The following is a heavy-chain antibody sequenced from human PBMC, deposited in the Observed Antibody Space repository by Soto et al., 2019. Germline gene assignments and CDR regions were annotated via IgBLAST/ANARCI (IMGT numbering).Heavy chain of an antibody. CDR3: ATINDSSGYSVPY. J-gene: IGHJ4*02. CDR2: IIPIFGTA. Sequence: KVSCKASGGTFSGYAISWVRQAPGQGLEWMGGIIPIFGTANYAQKFQGRVTITADKSTSTAYMELSSLRSEDTAVYYCATINDSSGYSVPYWGQGTLVTVSS. D-gene: IGHD3-22*01. CDR1: GGTFSGYA. V-gene: IGHV1-69*06.